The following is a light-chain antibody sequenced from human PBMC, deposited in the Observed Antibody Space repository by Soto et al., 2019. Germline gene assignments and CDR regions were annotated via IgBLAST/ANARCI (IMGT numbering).Light chain of an antibody. CDR3: QHDDYLPIT. J-gene: IGKJ5*01. V-gene: IGKV3-20*01. CDR1: PSISSSF. Sequence: EFVLNMSPVIFCQTPGERASLSCGASPSISSSFLAWYHQKPGQAPRLLIYGASSRATGIPDRFSGTGSETDFTLTISRLEPEDFALYYCQHDDYLPITFGQGTRLEIK. CDR2: GAS.